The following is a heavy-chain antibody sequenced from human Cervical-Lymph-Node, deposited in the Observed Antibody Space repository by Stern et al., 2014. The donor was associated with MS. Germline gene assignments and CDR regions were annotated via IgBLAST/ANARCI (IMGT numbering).Heavy chain of an antibody. CDR1: GYTFGNYY. V-gene: IGHV1-46*01. D-gene: IGHD2-21*02. CDR3: SRASEPAHHEAWLLTPSVSNH. Sequence: QVQLVQSGAEVRRPGASVNLSCKTSGYTFGNYYIHWVRQAPGQGLEWMGIIHPTGGSTTYAAKFQGRVTLTSDTSTSTVHMELSSLSSEDTALYYCSRASEPAHHEAWLLTPSVSNHWGQGTLVIVSS. CDR2: IHPTGGST. J-gene: IGHJ1*01.